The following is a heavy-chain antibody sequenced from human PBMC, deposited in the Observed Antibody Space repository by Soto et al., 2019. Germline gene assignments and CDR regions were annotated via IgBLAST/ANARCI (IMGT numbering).Heavy chain of an antibody. CDR3: VRDFTS. V-gene: IGHV3-53*01. J-gene: IGHJ4*02. CDR1: GFVCTKNY. Sequence: GSLRLSCTASGFVCTKNYMSWVRQAPGKGPEWVSIIHAGGNSYFADSVKGRFTISRDNSKNTLNLHMNNLRVEDTAVYYCVRDFTSWGQGTLVTVSS. CDR2: IHAGGNS.